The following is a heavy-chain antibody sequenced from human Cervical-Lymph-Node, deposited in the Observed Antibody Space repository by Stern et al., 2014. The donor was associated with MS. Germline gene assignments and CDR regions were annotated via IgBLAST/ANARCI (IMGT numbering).Heavy chain of an antibody. CDR3: ARQRNREVGATTYHDAFDI. V-gene: IGHV4-39*01. Sequence: MQLVESGPGLVKPSGTLSLTCTVSSGSITSSRYYWGWIRQPPGKGLEWIGNIYYSGSTYYNPSLKSRVTISTDTSKHQSLLNVTSVTAADTAVYYCARQRNREVGATTYHDAFDIWGQGTMVTVSS. D-gene: IGHD1-26*01. CDR2: IYYSGST. J-gene: IGHJ3*02. CDR1: SGSITSSRYY.